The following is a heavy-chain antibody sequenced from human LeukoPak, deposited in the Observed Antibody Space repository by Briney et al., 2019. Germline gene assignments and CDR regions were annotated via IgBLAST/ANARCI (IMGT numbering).Heavy chain of an antibody. D-gene: IGHD3-10*01. CDR2: TFGSGDTT. Sequence: PGGSLRLSCAASGFTFSSYAMNWVRQAPGKGLEWVSITFGSGDTTYYADSVRGRFTVSRDNSKNTLYLQMNSLRPEDTAMYYCAKRNTMVRGGPSFDYWGQGILVTVSS. CDR3: AKRNTMVRGGPSFDY. J-gene: IGHJ4*02. CDR1: GFTFSSYA. V-gene: IGHV3-23*01.